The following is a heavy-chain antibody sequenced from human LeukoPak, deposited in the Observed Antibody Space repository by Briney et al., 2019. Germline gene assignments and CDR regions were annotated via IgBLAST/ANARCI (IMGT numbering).Heavy chain of an antibody. CDR1: GGSISSYY. V-gene: IGHV4-59*01. CDR3: ARGLPMPAFGG. J-gene: IGHJ4*02. Sequence: SETLSLTCTVSGGSISSYYWSWIRQPPGKGLEWIGYIYYSGSTNYNPSLKSRVTISVDTSKNQFSLKLSSVTAADTAVYYCARGLPMPAFGGWGQGTLVTVSS. D-gene: IGHD2/OR15-2a*01. CDR2: IYYSGST.